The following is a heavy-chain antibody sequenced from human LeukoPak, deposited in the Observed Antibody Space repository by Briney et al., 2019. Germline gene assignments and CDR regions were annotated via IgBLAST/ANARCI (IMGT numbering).Heavy chain of an antibody. CDR2: INSDGSPT. CDR3: ARGGIYSYDGFDI. CDR1: GFTFSSYS. Sequence: GGSLRLSCAASGFTFSSYSMNWVRQAPGKGLVWVSRINSDGSPTAYADSVKGRFTISRDNAKNTLYLQMNSLRAEDSAVYYCARGGIYSYDGFDIWGQGTMVTVSS. D-gene: IGHD1-26*01. J-gene: IGHJ3*02. V-gene: IGHV3-74*01.